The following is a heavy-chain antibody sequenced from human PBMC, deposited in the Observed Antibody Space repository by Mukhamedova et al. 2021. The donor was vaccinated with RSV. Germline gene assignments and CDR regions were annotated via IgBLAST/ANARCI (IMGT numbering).Heavy chain of an antibody. D-gene: IGHD5-24*01. J-gene: IGHJ4*02. CDR3: ARTPLGAPRDGDNEGFDY. V-gene: IGHV4-61*02. Sequence: IGRIYTSGSTNYNPPLKSRVTISVDTSKNQFSLKLSSVTAADTAVYYCARTPLGAPRDGDNEGFDYWGQGTLVTVSS. CDR2: IYTSGST.